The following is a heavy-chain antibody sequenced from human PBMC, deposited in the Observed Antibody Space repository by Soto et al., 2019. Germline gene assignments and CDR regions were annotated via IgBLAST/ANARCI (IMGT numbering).Heavy chain of an antibody. V-gene: IGHV4-30-2*01. CDR1: GGSISSGGYS. CDR2: IYHSGST. J-gene: IGHJ6*02. D-gene: IGHD3-3*01. Sequence: QLQLQESGSGLVKPSQTLSLICAVSGGSISSGGYSWSWIRQPPGKGLEWIGYIYHSGSTYYHPSLNSPVAIAVATSRSQSALLLRTVTAADTAVYYCARARGRFLGSHGTIVWGQGTTGTVSS. CDR3: ARARGRFLGSHGTIV.